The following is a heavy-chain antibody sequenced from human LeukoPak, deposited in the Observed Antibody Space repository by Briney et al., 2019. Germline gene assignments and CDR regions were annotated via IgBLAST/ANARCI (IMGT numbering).Heavy chain of an antibody. CDR1: GYTFTGYY. D-gene: IGHD6-19*01. CDR3: ARRGSGWYNYYFDY. CDR2: INPNSGGT. V-gene: IGHV1-2*02. Sequence: ASVKVSCKASGYTFTGYYMHWVRQAPGQGLEWMGWINPNSGGTNYAQKFQGRVTMTRDTSISTAYMEPSRLRSDDTAVYYCARRGSGWYNYYFDYWGQGTLVTVSP. J-gene: IGHJ4*02.